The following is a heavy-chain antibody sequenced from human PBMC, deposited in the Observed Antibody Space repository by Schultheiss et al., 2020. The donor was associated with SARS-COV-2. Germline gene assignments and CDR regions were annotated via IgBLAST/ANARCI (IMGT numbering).Heavy chain of an antibody. V-gene: IGHV3-23*01. Sequence: GESLKISCAASGFTFSSYAMSWVRQAPGKGLEWVSTISGSGGSTYHADSVKGRFTISRHNSKNTLYLQMNSLRAEDTAVYYCARGVRYSSSSYFDYWGQGTLVTVSS. J-gene: IGHJ4*02. D-gene: IGHD6-6*01. CDR1: GFTFSSYA. CDR3: ARGVRYSSSSYFDY. CDR2: ISGSGGST.